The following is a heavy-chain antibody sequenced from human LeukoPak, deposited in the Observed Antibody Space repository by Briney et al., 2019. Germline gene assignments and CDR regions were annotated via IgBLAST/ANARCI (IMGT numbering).Heavy chain of an antibody. V-gene: IGHV4-4*07. D-gene: IGHD6-13*01. J-gene: IGHJ4*02. CDR3: ARFSFHGYSSSWYFDY. Sequence: SETLSLTCTVSGVSASSYYWSWIRQPAGKGLEWIGRFSASGSTNYSSSLKSRVTMSVDTARNQFSLKLRSVTAADAAVYYCARFSFHGYSSSWYFDYWGQGTLVTVSS. CDR2: FSASGST. CDR1: GVSASSYY.